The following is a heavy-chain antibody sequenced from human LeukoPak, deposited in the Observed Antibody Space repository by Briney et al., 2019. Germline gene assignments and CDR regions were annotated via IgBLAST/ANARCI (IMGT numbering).Heavy chain of an antibody. J-gene: IGHJ4*02. Sequence: ASVKVSCKASGYTFTGYYMHWVRPAPGQGLEWMGWINPNSGGTNYAQKFQGRVTMTRDTSISTAYMELSRLRSDDTAVYYCARIHYYDSSETFDYWGQGTLVTVSS. D-gene: IGHD3-22*01. CDR2: INPNSGGT. V-gene: IGHV1-2*02. CDR1: GYTFTGYY. CDR3: ARIHYYDSSETFDY.